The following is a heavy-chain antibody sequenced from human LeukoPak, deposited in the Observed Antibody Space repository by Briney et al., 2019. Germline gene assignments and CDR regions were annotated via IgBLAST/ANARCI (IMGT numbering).Heavy chain of an antibody. CDR3: ARAGWRYMDV. V-gene: IGHV3-11*01. CDR2: ISSSGSPI. Sequence: GGSLRLSCAASGFTFSDHYMSWIRQAPGKGLEWVSYISSSGSPIYYADSVKGRFTISRDNAKNSLYLQMNSLRAEDTAVYYCARAGWRYMDVWGKGTTVTVSS. J-gene: IGHJ6*03. CDR1: GFTFSDHY. D-gene: IGHD6-19*01.